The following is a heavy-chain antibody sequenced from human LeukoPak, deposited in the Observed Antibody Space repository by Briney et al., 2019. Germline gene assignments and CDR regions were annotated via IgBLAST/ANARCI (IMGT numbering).Heavy chain of an antibody. Sequence: SETLSLTCTVSGGSISSYYWSWIRQPPGKGLEWIGYIYCSGSTNYNPSLKSRVTISVDTSKNQFSLKLSSVTAADTAVYYCASRLWSGYYTEWRNWGQGTLVTVSS. CDR3: ASRLWSGYYTEWRN. V-gene: IGHV4-59*12. CDR1: GGSISSYY. CDR2: IYCSGST. J-gene: IGHJ4*02. D-gene: IGHD3-3*01.